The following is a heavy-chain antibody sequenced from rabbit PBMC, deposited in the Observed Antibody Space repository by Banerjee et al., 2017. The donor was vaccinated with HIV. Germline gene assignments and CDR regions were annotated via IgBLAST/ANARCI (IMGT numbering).Heavy chain of an antibody. V-gene: IGHV1S45*01. J-gene: IGHJ6*01. D-gene: IGHD6-1*01. CDR1: GFSFSNKCV. Sequence: QEQLEESGGGLVKPEGSLTLTCTASGFSFSNKCVMCWVRQAPGKGLEWIGCIYAGSDRATYYATWVKGRFTISRDNAQNTVTLQMTSLTAADTATYFCARASVGFNGYNHAYYYGMDLWGPGTLVTVS. CDR2: IYAGSDRAT. CDR3: ARASVGFNGYNHAYYYGMDL.